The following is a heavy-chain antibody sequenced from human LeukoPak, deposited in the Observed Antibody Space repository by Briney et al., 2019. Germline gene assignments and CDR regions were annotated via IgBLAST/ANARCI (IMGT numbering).Heavy chain of an antibody. D-gene: IGHD2-8*01. V-gene: IGHV3-23*01. J-gene: IGHJ4*02. CDR1: GFTFTNYA. CDR3: AKDRSVCTYCTFDQ. CDR2: ISASGVMT. Sequence: PGGSLRLSCAASGFTFTNYAMTWVRQAPGKGLEWVSSISASGVMTYYADSVKGRFTVSRDNSKNSLYMKMSSLTALDTAVYYCAKDRSVCTYCTFDQWGQGTLVTVSS.